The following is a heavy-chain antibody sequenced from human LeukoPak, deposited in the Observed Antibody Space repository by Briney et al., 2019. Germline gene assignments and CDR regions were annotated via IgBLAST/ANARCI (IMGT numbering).Heavy chain of an antibody. J-gene: IGHJ6*03. CDR2: IYSGGST. D-gene: IGHD4-17*01. Sequence: PGGSLRLSCAASGFTVSSNYMSWFRQAPGKGLEWVSVIYSGGSTYYADSVKGRFTISRDNSKNTLYLQMNSLRAEDTAVYYCARGLGDYADYYYYMDVWGKGTTVTVSS. V-gene: IGHV3-53*01. CDR3: ARGLGDYADYYYYMDV. CDR1: GFTVSSNY.